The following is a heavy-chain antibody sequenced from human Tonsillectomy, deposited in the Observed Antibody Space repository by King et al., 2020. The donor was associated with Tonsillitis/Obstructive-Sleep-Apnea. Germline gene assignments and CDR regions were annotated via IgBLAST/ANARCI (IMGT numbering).Heavy chain of an antibody. D-gene: IGHD2-2*01. CDR3: AREVDYGMDV. V-gene: IGHV4-59*12. CDR2: IYYSGST. J-gene: IGHJ6*02. CDR1: GGSITSYY. Sequence: LQLQESGPGLVKPSETLSLTCTVSGGSITSYYWNWIRQPPGKGLAWIGYIYYSGSTKYNPSLKSRVTISVDTSKNQFSLNVSSVTAADTAVYYCAREVDYGMDVWGQGTTVTVSS.